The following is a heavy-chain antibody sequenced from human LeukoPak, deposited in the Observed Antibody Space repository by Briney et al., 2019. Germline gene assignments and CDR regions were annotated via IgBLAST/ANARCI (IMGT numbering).Heavy chain of an antibody. J-gene: IGHJ6*03. CDR3: ARIGQYSGSYYFYYYYYMDV. D-gene: IGHD1-26*01. CDR2: IYSSGST. V-gene: IGHV4-61*02. CDR1: GGSISSGSYS. Sequence: PSETLSLTCTVSGGSISSGSYSWSWIRQPAGKGLEWIGRIYSSGSTNYNPSLKSRVTISVDTSKKQFSLKLSSVTAADTAVYYCARIGQYSGSYYFYYYYYMDVWGKGTTVTVSS.